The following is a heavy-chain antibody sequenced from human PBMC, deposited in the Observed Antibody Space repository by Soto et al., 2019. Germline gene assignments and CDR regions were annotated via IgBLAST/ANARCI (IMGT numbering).Heavy chain of an antibody. D-gene: IGHD2-2*03. J-gene: IGHJ6*02. Sequence: PSETLSLTCTVSGGSISSSSYYWGWIRQPPGKGLEWIGSIYYSGSTYYNPSLKSRVTISVDTSKNEFSLRLSSVTAADTAVYYCERLNGYCLRTSCHCYYVMDVRGQGTTVT. CDR1: GGSISSSSYY. CDR3: ERLNGYCLRTSCHCYYVMDV. V-gene: IGHV4-39*01. CDR2: IYYSGST.